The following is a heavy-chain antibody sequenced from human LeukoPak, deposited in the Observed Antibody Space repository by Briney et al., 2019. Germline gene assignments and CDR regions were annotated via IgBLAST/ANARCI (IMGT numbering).Heavy chain of an antibody. D-gene: IGHD6-13*01. CDR2: IYHSGST. Sequence: SETLSLTCAVSGGSISSSNWWSWVRQPPGKGLEWIGEIYHSGSTNYNPSLKSRVTISVDKSKNQFSLKLSSVTAADTAVYYCARPFAPAAGTSEGDYWGQGTLVTVSS. CDR3: ARPFAPAAGTSEGDY. V-gene: IGHV4-4*02. CDR1: GGSISSSNW. J-gene: IGHJ4*02.